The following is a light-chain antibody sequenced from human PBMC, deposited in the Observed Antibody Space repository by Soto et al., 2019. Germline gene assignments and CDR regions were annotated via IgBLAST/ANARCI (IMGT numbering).Light chain of an antibody. CDR3: QSYDSSLSGVV. CDR1: SSNIGAGYD. Sequence: QSVLTQPPSVSGAPGQRVTISCTGSSSNIGAGYDVHWYQQLPGTAPKLLIYGTSNRPSGVPERFSGSKSGTSASLAITGLQAEDEADYYCQSYDSSLSGVVFGGGTKLTVL. CDR2: GTS. J-gene: IGLJ2*01. V-gene: IGLV1-40*01.